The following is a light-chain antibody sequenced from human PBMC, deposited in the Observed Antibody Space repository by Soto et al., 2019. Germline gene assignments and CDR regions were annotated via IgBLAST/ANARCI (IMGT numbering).Light chain of an antibody. CDR3: SSYEGSNNFV. CDR1: SSDVGGYNY. Sequence: QSVLTQPPSASGSPGQSVTISCTGTSSDVGGYNYVSWYQQHPGKAPKLMIYEVSERPSGVPDRFSGSKSSNTASLTVSGLQAEDEADYYCSSYEGSNNFVFGTGTKLTVL. J-gene: IGLJ1*01. CDR2: EVS. V-gene: IGLV2-8*01.